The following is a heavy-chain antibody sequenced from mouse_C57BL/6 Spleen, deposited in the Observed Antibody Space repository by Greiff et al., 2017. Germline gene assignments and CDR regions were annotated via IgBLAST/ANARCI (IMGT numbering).Heavy chain of an antibody. Sequence: VQLQQSGAELTKPGASVKLSCKATGYTFTGYWIEWVKQRPGHGLEWIGEIYPGSGSTNYNEKFKGKATFTADTSSNTAYMQLSSLTTEDSAVYYCARRIGDEGYPWFAYWGQGTLVTVSA. CDR1: GYTFTGYW. V-gene: IGHV1-9*01. CDR2: IYPGSGST. J-gene: IGHJ3*01. D-gene: IGHD2-3*01. CDR3: ARRIGDEGYPWFAY.